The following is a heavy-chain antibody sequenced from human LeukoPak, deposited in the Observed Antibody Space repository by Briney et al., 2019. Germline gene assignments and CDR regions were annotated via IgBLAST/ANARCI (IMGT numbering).Heavy chain of an antibody. J-gene: IGHJ6*02. D-gene: IGHD3-16*01. CDR2: ISGSGGST. CDR1: GFTFSSYA. CDR3: AKRGFGFYYGMDV. Sequence: GGSLRLSCAASGFTFSSYAMSWVRQAPGKGLEWVSAISGSGGSTYYADSVKDRFTISRDNSKNTLYLQMNSLRAEDTAVYYCAKRGFGFYYGMDVWGQGTTVTVSS. V-gene: IGHV3-23*01.